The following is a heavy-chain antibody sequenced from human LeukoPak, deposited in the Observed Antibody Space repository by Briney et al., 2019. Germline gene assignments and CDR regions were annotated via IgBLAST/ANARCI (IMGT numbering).Heavy chain of an antibody. J-gene: IGHJ4*02. V-gene: IGHV3-21*04. D-gene: IGHD3-3*01. Sequence: PGGSLRLSCAASGFTFSSYSMNWVRQAPGKGLEWVSSISGSNTYIYYADSVKGRFTISRDNSKNTLYLQMNSLRAEDTAVYYCAKDQWAPLNLHYDFWSGGHYFDYWGQGTLVTVSS. CDR1: GFTFSSYS. CDR2: ISGSNTYI. CDR3: AKDQWAPLNLHYDFWSGGHYFDY.